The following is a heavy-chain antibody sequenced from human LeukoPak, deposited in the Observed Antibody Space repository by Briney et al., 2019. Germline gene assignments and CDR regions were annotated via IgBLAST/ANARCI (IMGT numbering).Heavy chain of an antibody. CDR3: ARGGHGDYVSKFDY. V-gene: IGHV6-1*01. CDR1: GDSVSSNSAS. J-gene: IGHJ4*02. Sequence: SQTLSLTCAISGDSVSSNSASWNWIRQSPSRGLEWLGRTYYRSKWYNDYAVSVKSRVTVNPDTSKNQFSLQLNSVTPEDTAVYYCARGGHGDYVSKFDYWGQGILVTVSS. CDR2: TYYRSKWYN. D-gene: IGHD4-17*01.